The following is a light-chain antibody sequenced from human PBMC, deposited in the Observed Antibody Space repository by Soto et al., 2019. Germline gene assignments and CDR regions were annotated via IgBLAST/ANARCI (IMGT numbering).Light chain of an antibody. Sequence: QSALTQRASVSGSPGQSITISCTGTSSDIGGYNFVSWYQQHPGKAPKLLIYDVRNRPSGVSNRFSGSKSGNTASLTISGLQAEDEADYYCNSYRTISTYVFGIGTKVTVL. CDR2: DVR. CDR1: SSDIGGYNF. J-gene: IGLJ1*01. CDR3: NSYRTISTYV. V-gene: IGLV2-14*01.